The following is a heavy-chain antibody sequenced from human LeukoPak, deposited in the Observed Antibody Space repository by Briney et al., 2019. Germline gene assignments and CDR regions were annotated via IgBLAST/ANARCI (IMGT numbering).Heavy chain of an antibody. D-gene: IGHD3-16*01. J-gene: IGHJ4*02. V-gene: IGHV3-7*01. CDR1: GFTFSSYW. CDR3: VSDYVHFDY. Sequence: TGGSLRPSCAASGFTFSSYWMSWVRQAPGKGLERVANIKQDGSEKYYVDSVKGRFTISRDNAKNSLYLQMNSLRAEDTAVYYCVSDYVHFDYWGQGTLVTVSS. CDR2: IKQDGSEK.